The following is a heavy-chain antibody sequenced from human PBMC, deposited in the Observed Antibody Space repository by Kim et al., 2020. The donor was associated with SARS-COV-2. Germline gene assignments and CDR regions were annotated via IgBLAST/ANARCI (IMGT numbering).Heavy chain of an antibody. V-gene: IGHV3-48*04. Sequence: GGSLRLSCAASGFTFSSYSMNWVRQAPGKGLEWVSYISSSSSTIYYADSVKGRFTISRDNAKNSLYLQMNSLRAEDTAVYYCARAGSIGYAGYYFDYWGQGTLVTVSS. D-gene: IGHD2-15*01. CDR1: GFTFSSYS. J-gene: IGHJ4*02. CDR3: ARAGSIGYAGYYFDY. CDR2: ISSSSSTI.